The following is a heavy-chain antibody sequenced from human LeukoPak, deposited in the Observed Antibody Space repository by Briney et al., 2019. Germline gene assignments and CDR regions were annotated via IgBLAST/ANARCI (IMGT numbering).Heavy chain of an antibody. CDR2: IYYSGST. CDR3: ARDFHGGVSGY. D-gene: IGHD2-15*01. J-gene: IGHJ4*02. V-gene: IGHV4-30-4*08. CDR1: GGSISSGDYY. Sequence: SQTLSLTCTVSGGSISSGDYYWSWIRQPPGKGLEWIGYIYYSGSTYYNPSLKSRVTISIDTSKNQFSLKLSSVTAADTAVYYCARDFHGGVSGYWGQGTLVTVSS.